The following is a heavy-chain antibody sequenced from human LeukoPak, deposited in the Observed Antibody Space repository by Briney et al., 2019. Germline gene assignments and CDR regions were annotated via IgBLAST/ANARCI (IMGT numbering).Heavy chain of an antibody. Sequence: SETLSLTCAVSGGSISSSNWWSWVRPPPGKGLEWIGEIYHSGSTNYDPSLKSRVTISVDKSKNQFSLKLSSVTAADTAVYYCAREVRQPQKNLWGAPPPGWFDPWGQGTLVTVSS. D-gene: IGHD7-27*01. CDR1: GGSISSSNW. CDR2: IYHSGST. CDR3: AREVRQPQKNLWGAPPPGWFDP. V-gene: IGHV4-4*02. J-gene: IGHJ5*02.